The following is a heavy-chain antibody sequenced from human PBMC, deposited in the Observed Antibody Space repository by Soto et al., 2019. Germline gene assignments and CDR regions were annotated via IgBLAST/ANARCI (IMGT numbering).Heavy chain of an antibody. V-gene: IGHV3-15*01. CDR3: TTDRILWVGEYTFAMDV. CDR2: IKSKSDGETT. Sequence: EVQLVESGGGLVKPGGPLTLSCEGSGFTFRNAWMSWVRQAPGKGLEWVGRIKSKSDGETTDYAAHVKGRFNISRDDSRDTFYLRMSSLKREDTAVYYCTTDRILWVGEYTFAMDVWGQGPTVTVSS. D-gene: IGHD3-10*01. CDR1: GFTFRNAW. J-gene: IGHJ6*02.